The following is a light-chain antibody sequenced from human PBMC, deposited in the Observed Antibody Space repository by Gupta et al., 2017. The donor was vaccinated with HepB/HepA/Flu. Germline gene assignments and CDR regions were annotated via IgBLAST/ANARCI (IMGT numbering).Light chain of an antibody. J-gene: IGKJ1*01. CDR3: QQYINWPPWT. CDR1: QSVSNK. V-gene: IGKV3-15*01. Sequence: ETVMTQSPATLSVSPGERATLSCRASQSVSNKVAWFQQKPGQAPRLLIYGASTRATGVPARFSGSGSGTDFTLTISSLQSEDFAVYYCQQYINWPPWTFGQGTKVE. CDR2: GAS.